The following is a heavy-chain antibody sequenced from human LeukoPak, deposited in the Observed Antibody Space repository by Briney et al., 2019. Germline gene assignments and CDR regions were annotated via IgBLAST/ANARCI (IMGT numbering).Heavy chain of an antibody. D-gene: IGHD1-7*01. J-gene: IGHJ5*02. Sequence: PGGSLRLSCAASGFTVSNNYMSWVRQAPGKKLEWVSDIYSDGTTFYADSVKGRFTISRDNSKNTLYLQMNSLRAEDTAVYYCAKDGPRYNWNYVGWFDPWGQGTLVTVSS. CDR1: GFTVSNNY. CDR3: AKDGPRYNWNYVGWFDP. CDR2: IYSDGTT. V-gene: IGHV3-53*05.